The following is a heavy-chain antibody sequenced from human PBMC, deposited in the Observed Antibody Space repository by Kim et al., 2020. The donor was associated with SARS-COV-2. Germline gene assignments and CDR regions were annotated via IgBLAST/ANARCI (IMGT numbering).Heavy chain of an antibody. V-gene: IGHV3-33*01. CDR1: GFTFSRYG. CDR3: ARDASSGSGRGGMDV. Sequence: GGSLRLSCSASGFTFSRYGRHWVRQAPGRGLEGVATIWYDGSKKYYVESVKGRFSISRDDSKNSLYLQMNTLRGEDTAVYYCARDASSGSGRGGMDVWGQGTSVTVSS. J-gene: IGHJ6*02. D-gene: IGHD3-10*01. CDR2: IWYDGSKK.